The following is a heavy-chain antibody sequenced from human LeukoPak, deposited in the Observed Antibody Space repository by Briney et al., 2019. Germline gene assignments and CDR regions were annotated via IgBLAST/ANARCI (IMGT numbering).Heavy chain of an antibody. J-gene: IGHJ4*02. CDR2: IIPIFGTA. CDR3: ARCDSEYSSHHVTFDY. V-gene: IGHV1-69*05. CDR1: GGTFSSYA. Sequence: ASVKVSCKASGGTFSSYAISWVRQAPEQGLEWMGGIIPIFGTANYAQKFQGRVTITTDESTSTAYMELSSLRSEDTAVYYCARCDSEYSSHHVTFDYWGQGTLVTVSS. D-gene: IGHD6-6*01.